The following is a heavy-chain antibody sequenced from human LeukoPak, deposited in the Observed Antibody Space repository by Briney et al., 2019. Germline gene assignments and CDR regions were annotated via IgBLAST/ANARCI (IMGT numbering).Heavy chain of an antibody. Sequence: PGRSLRLSCAASGFTFSSYATHWVRQAPGKGLEWVAVISYDGSNKYYADSVKGRFTTSRDNSKNTLYLQMNSLRAEDTAVYYCARDDYGDYGGGDAFDIWGQGTMVTVSS. V-gene: IGHV3-30-3*01. CDR2: ISYDGSNK. CDR1: GFTFSSYA. CDR3: ARDDYGDYGGGDAFDI. D-gene: IGHD4-17*01. J-gene: IGHJ3*02.